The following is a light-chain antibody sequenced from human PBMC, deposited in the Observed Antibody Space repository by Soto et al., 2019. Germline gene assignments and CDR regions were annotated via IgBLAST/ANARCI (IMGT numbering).Light chain of an antibody. J-gene: IGKJ4*01. V-gene: IGKV3-11*01. CDR1: QSVSNF. CDR2: DAF. Sequence: EIVLTQSPATLSLSPGERATLSCRASQSVSNFIAWYQQKPGQAPRLLIYDAFHRATGIPARFRGSWSGTDFTLTISSLEPEDFAVYYCQQRSKWPTFGGVTKVEIK. CDR3: QQRSKWPT.